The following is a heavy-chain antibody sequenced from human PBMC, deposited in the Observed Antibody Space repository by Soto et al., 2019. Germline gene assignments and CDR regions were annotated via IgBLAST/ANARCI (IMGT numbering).Heavy chain of an antibody. Sequence: SVKVSCKASGFTFTSSAGQWGRQARGQRLEWIGWIVVGSGNTNYAQKFQERVTITRDMSTSTAYMELSSLRSEDTAVYYCAAVAGYYDFLSGYYSTQDYYYYGMDVWGQGTTVTVSS. V-gene: IGHV1-58*01. CDR2: IVVGSGNT. CDR1: GFTFTSSA. D-gene: IGHD3-3*01. CDR3: AAVAGYYDFLSGYYSTQDYYYYGMDV. J-gene: IGHJ6*02.